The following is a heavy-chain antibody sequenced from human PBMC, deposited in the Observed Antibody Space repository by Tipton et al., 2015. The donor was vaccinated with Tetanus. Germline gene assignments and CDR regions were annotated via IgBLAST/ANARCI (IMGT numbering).Heavy chain of an antibody. CDR1: GVSINNYY. CDR2: IYYNGDT. CDR3: VRSHVFRLTLFGEEIPRSGRFDP. Sequence: TLSLTCSVSGVSINNYYWNWIRQSPGKGLEWLGSIYYNGDTDYNPSLRGRATISLDKAKNHFSLRLRSVTAADTALYYCVRSHVFRLTLFGEEIPRSGRFDPWGQGTLVTVSS. D-gene: IGHD3-3*01. J-gene: IGHJ5*02. V-gene: IGHV4-59*01.